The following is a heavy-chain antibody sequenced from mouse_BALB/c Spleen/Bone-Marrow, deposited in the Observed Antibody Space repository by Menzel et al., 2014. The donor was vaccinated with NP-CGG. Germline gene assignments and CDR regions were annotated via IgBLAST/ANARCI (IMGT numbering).Heavy chain of an antibody. CDR3: ARDYYGSSYPFDY. V-gene: IGHV5-4*02. CDR1: GFTFSDYY. Sequence: EVKLVESGGGLVKPGGSLKLSCAASGFTFSDYYMYWVRQTPEKRLEWVATISDGGSYTYYPDSVKGRFTISRDNAKNNLYLQMSSLKSEDTAMYYCARDYYGSSYPFDYWGQGTTLTVSS. CDR2: ISDGGSYT. J-gene: IGHJ2*01. D-gene: IGHD1-1*01.